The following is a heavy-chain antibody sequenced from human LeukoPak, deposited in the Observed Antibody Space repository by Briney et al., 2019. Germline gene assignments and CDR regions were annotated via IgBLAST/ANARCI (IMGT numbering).Heavy chain of an antibody. D-gene: IGHD3-10*01. V-gene: IGHV1-24*01. CDR1: GYTLTELS. CDR3: ATDQALATMVRGVIVEQNWFDP. Sequence: ASVKVSCKVSGYTLTELSMHRVRQAPGKGLEWMGGFDPEDGETIYAQKFQGRVTMTEDTSTDTAYMELSSLRSEDTAVYYCATDQALATMVRGVIVEQNWFDPWGQGTLVTVSS. J-gene: IGHJ5*02. CDR2: FDPEDGET.